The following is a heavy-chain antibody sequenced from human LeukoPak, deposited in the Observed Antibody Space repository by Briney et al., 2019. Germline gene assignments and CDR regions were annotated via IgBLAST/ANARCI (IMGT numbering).Heavy chain of an antibody. V-gene: IGHV3-64*01. Sequence: GGSLRLSCAASGFTFSSYAMHWVRQAPGKGLEYVSAISSNGGSTYYANSVKGRFTISRDNSKNTLYLQMGSLRAEDMAVYYCARGADSSGYPSEFDYWGQGTLVTVPS. CDR2: ISSNGGST. CDR3: ARGADSSGYPSEFDY. D-gene: IGHD3-22*01. CDR1: GFTFSSYA. J-gene: IGHJ4*02.